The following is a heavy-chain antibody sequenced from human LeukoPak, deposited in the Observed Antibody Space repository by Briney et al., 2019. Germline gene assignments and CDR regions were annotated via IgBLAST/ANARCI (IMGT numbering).Heavy chain of an antibody. D-gene: IGHD2-21*02. CDR3: ARRVTSNWFDP. CDR1: AGSFSDYY. V-gene: IGHV4-34*01. Sequence: PSETLSLTCAVYAGSFSDYYWTWIRQSPGKGLEWIGEINHSGNTNYNPSLKSRVTTSVDTSKNQFSLRLSSVTAADTAVYYCARRVTSNWFDPWGQGTLVTVSS. J-gene: IGHJ5*02. CDR2: INHSGNT.